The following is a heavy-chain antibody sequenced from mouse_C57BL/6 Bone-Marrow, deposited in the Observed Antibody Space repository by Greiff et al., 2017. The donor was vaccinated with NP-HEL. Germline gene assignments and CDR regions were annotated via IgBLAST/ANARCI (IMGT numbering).Heavy chain of an antibody. CDR2: IYPGDGDT. CDR1: GYAFSSSW. Sequence: VQLQQSGPELVKPGASVKISCKASGYAFSSSWMNWVKQRPGKGLEWIGRIYPGDGDTNYNGKFKGKATLTADKSSSTAYMQLSSLTSEDSAVYFCARVPIYYDYGSFAYWGQGTLVTVSA. J-gene: IGHJ3*01. D-gene: IGHD2-4*01. V-gene: IGHV1-82*01. CDR3: ARVPIYYDYGSFAY.